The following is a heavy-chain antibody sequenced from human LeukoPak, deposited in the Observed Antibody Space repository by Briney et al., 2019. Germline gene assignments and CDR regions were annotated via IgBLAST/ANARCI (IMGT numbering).Heavy chain of an antibody. V-gene: IGHV1-69*10. CDR2: FIPILGTA. Sequence: SVKVSCKASGGTFSSYAISWVRQAPGQGLEWMGVFIPILGTANSTQNFQDRVTITADISTNTAYLELTSLRSEDTAVYFCAGIPVFGVVLHQVPVWGKGTTVTVSS. J-gene: IGHJ6*04. CDR1: GGTFSSYA. CDR3: AGIPVFGVVLHQVPV. D-gene: IGHD3-3*01.